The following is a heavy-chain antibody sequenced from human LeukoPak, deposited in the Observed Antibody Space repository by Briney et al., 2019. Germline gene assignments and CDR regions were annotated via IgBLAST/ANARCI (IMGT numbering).Heavy chain of an antibody. D-gene: IGHD5/OR15-5a*01. J-gene: IGHJ3*02. Sequence: GGSLRLSCAASGFTFSSYWMHWVRQAPGKGLVWVSRINSDGSSTSYADSVKGRFTISRDNFKNTLYLQMNRLRAEDTAVYYCASRRQYAFDMWGQGTTVTVSS. V-gene: IGHV3-74*01. CDR3: ASRRQYAFDM. CDR1: GFTFSSYW. CDR2: INSDGSST.